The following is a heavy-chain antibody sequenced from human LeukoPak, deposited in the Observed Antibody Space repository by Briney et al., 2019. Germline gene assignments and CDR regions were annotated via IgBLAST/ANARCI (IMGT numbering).Heavy chain of an antibody. CDR2: IFPGGSES. V-gene: IGHV5-51*01. CDR1: GYTFTSYR. D-gene: IGHD4-17*01. CDR3: ARFSVQNYGVGPDY. Sequence: GESLQISCEGSGYTFTSYRIGWVRQVPGKGLEWMGVIFPGGSESRYSPSFQGQVTFSADESIGTAYLQWNSLEASDTAIYYCARFSVQNYGVGPDYWGQGTQVTVSS. J-gene: IGHJ4*02.